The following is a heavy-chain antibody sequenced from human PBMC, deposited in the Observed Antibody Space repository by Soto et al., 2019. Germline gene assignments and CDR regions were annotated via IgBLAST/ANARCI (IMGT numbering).Heavy chain of an antibody. Sequence: QVQLVQSGAEVKKPGSSVKVSCKASGDTFRSYAISWVRQAPGQGLEWMGGIIPIFATANYAQKFQVRVTLTADESTNTANMDLSSLRSEATAWYDCARGVSTGITDYFDYWGQGALVTGSS. V-gene: IGHV1-69*01. J-gene: IGHJ4*02. D-gene: IGHD1-7*01. CDR3: ARGVSTGITDYFDY. CDR1: GDTFRSYA. CDR2: IIPIFATA.